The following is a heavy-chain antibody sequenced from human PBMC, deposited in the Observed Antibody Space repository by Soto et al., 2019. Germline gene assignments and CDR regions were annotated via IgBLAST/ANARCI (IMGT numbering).Heavy chain of an antibody. Sequence: PGGSLRLSCADSGFSFSDYAMSWVRQAPGKGLEWVSVISESGGSTHYADSVRGRFTVSRDNSKNSLSLRMNSLRDEDTAVYFCAKRCPSSIGCYSPIFDYWGQGALVTVSS. D-gene: IGHD2-2*01. V-gene: IGHV3-23*01. CDR1: GFSFSDYA. CDR2: ISESGGST. J-gene: IGHJ4*02. CDR3: AKRCPSSIGCYSPIFDY.